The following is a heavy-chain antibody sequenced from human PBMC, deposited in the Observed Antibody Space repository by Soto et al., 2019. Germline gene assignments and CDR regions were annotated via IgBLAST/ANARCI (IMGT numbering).Heavy chain of an antibody. V-gene: IGHV3-23*01. CDR3: ARGSTDSYPGSRIFDF. CDR1: GITFGGRA. J-gene: IGHJ4*02. CDR2: ITDTGGDT. Sequence: PGGSLRLSCVASGITFGGRAMSWVRQAPGEGLEWVSTITDTGGDTKYADSVRGRFTMSRDNSKKTLYPQMNSLRVEDSALYYCARGSTDSYPGSRIFDFWGRGTLVTVSS. D-gene: IGHD3-10*01.